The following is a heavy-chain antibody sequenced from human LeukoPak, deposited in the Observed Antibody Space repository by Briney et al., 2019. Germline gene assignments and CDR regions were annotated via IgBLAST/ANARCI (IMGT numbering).Heavy chain of an antibody. Sequence: GGSLRLSCAASGFTFSNYWMSWVRQAPGKGLEWVANIKQDRSEKYYVDSVKGRFTISRDNAKNSLYLQMNSLRAEDTAVYYCATDLLQAAAVPTLNWFDPWGQGTLVTVSS. CDR2: IKQDRSEK. CDR1: GFTFSNYW. J-gene: IGHJ5*02. V-gene: IGHV3-7*03. CDR3: ATDLLQAAAVPTLNWFDP. D-gene: IGHD6-13*01.